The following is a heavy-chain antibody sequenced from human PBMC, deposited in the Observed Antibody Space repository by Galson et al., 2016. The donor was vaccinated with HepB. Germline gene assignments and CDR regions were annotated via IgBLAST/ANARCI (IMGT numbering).Heavy chain of an antibody. V-gene: IGHV5-10-1*01. Sequence: QSGAEVKKPGESLRISCKGSGYSFINYWITWVRQMPGKGLEWMGRIDPTDSYTNYSPSFQGHVTISADKSISTVYLQWSSLKASDTAMYYCAGLSGMMAVAGTYLRDYWGQGTLVTVSS. CDR3: AGLSGMMAVAGTYLRDY. D-gene: IGHD6-19*01. CDR1: GYSFINYW. CDR2: IDPTDSYT. J-gene: IGHJ4*02.